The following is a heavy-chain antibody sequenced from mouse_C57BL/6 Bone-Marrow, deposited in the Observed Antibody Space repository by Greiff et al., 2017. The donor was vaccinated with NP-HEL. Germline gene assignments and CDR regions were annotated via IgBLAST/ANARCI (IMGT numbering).Heavy chain of an antibody. Sequence: VQLKESGAELVKPGASVKLSCTASGFNITDYYMHWVKQRTEQGLEWIGRIDPEDGETKYAPKFKGKATITADTTTNTAYLQLSSLTSEDTAVYYCARGTAQATLAYWGQGTLVTVSA. CDR3: ARGTAQATLAY. V-gene: IGHV14-2*01. CDR2: IDPEDGET. CDR1: GFNITDYY. J-gene: IGHJ3*01. D-gene: IGHD3-2*02.